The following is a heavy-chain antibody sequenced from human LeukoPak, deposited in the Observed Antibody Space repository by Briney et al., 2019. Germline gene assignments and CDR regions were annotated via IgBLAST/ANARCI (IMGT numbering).Heavy chain of an antibody. CDR1: GFTFDDYA. CDR3: AKGRVVPAALLDY. D-gene: IGHD2-15*01. Sequence: GRSLRLSCAASGFTFDDYAMHWVRQAPGKGLEWVSGISGSGDTTNYADSVKGRFTISRDNSKNTLFLQMNSLRADDTAVYYCAKGRVVPAALLDYWGQGTLVTVSS. CDR2: ISGSGDTT. J-gene: IGHJ4*02. V-gene: IGHV3-23*01.